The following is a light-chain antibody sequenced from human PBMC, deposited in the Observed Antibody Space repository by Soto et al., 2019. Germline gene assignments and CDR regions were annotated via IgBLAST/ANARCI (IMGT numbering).Light chain of an antibody. CDR1: SSDVGGYNS. CDR3: NSYTSGYYV. J-gene: IGLJ1*01. V-gene: IGLV2-14*03. CDR2: DVS. Sequence: QSALTQPASVSGSPGQSITISCTGTSSDVGGYNSVSWYQLHPGKAPKLMIYDVSNRPSGVSNRFSGSKSGNTASLTISGLQAEDEADCYCNSYTSGYYVFGTGTKVTVL.